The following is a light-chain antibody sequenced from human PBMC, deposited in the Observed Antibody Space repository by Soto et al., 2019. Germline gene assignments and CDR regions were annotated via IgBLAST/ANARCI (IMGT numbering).Light chain of an antibody. Sequence: DVRMTPSPATWYTSVEHRVSITSRASQSISSWLGCYQQKPEKAPKLLIYKASSFESGVPSRFSGSGSGTEFTLTSSSLQPDDFATYYCLQYNSYWTFGQGTKVDIK. CDR1: QSISSW. CDR3: LQYNSYWT. J-gene: IGKJ1*01. V-gene: IGKV1-5*03. CDR2: KAS.